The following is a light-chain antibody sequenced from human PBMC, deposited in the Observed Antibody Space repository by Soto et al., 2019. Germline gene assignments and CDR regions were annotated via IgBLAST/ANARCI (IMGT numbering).Light chain of an antibody. CDR3: QQYDNLPLT. Sequence: IQMTQSPSSLSAFVGDRVTITCQASRHISNYLTWYQQKPGKAPTLLIYDASNLETGVPSRFSGSGSGTDFTFTISNLQPEDIATYYCQQYDNLPLTFGGGTKVEIK. J-gene: IGKJ4*01. CDR2: DAS. V-gene: IGKV1-33*01. CDR1: RHISNY.